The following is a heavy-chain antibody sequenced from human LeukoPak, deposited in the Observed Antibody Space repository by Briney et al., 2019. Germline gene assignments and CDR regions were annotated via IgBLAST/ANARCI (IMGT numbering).Heavy chain of an antibody. CDR2: IHYSGST. CDR3: ARDRGSGFDY. J-gene: IGHJ4*01. D-gene: IGHD6-19*01. CDR1: GVSISSYY. V-gene: IGHV4-59*01. Sequence: PSETLSLTCTVSGVSISSYYWSWIRQPPGKGLEWIGYIHYSGSTNYNPSLKSRVTISVDTSKKQFSLKVRSLTAADTAVYYCARDRGSGFDYWGQGTLVTVSS.